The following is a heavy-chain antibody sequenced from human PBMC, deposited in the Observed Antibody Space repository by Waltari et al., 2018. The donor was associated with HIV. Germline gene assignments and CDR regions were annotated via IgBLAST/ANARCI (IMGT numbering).Heavy chain of an antibody. Sequence: QVQLQQWGAGALKPSATLSLTCAVYGGSFSDHTWNWLRQPPGKGLEWIGEVNGGGRTNYNSSLESRVTISEDRSKNQFSLKLTFVTVADTAVYFCARVGSDNSGSLDYWGQGTLVSVSS. J-gene: IGHJ4*02. CDR2: VNGGGRT. D-gene: IGHD3-22*01. CDR3: ARVGSDNSGSLDY. CDR1: GGSFSDHT. V-gene: IGHV4-34*02.